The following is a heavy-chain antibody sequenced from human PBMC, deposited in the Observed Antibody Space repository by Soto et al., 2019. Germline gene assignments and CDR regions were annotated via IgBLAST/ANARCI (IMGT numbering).Heavy chain of an antibody. V-gene: IGHV4-31*03. CDR1: GVSVSTGGYF. D-gene: IGHD5-18*01. CDR2: IYYSGMT. CDR3: ARDSSGPGYSYGKFDY. J-gene: IGHJ4*02. Sequence: TLSLTCTVSGVSVSTGGYFWTWIRQHPEKGLEWIGNIYYSGMTYYNPSLRGRVSISLDPSESQFSLKLNSVTAADTAVYYCARDSSGPGYSYGKFDYWGQGALVTVSS.